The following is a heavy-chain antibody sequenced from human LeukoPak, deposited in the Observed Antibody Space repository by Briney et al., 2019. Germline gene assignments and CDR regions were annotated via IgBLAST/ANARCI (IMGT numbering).Heavy chain of an antibody. CDR2: INTNTGNP. Sequence: ASVKVSCKASGYTFTSYAMNWVRPAPGQGVEGMGWINTNTGNPTYAQGFTGRFVFSLDTSVSTAYLQISSLKAEDTAVYYCAREACGDCYPEPDYWGQGTLVTVSS. CDR3: AREACGDCYPEPDY. V-gene: IGHV7-4-1*02. CDR1: GYTFTSYA. J-gene: IGHJ4*02. D-gene: IGHD2-21*02.